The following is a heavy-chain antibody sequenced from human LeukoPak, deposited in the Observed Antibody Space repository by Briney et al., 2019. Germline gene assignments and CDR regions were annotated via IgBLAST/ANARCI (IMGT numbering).Heavy chain of an antibody. J-gene: IGHJ4*02. CDR3: AKDQYGGNPQYYFDY. CDR1: GFTFSGYE. D-gene: IGHD4-23*01. CDR2: ISGSGGNT. Sequence: RGSLRLSCAASGFTFSGYEMNWVCQAPGKGLDWVSAISGSGGNTYYADSVKGRFTISRDNSKNTLYLQMNSLRAEDTAVYYCAKDQYGGNPQYYFDYWGQGTLVTVSS. V-gene: IGHV3-23*01.